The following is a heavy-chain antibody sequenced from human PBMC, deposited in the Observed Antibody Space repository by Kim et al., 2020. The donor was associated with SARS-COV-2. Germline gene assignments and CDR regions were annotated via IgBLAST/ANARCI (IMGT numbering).Heavy chain of an antibody. CDR3: VKDLSLRAVAGGPGMDV. V-gene: IGHV3-64D*09. Sequence: VKGRFTISRDNSKNTLYLQMSSLRTEDTAVYYGVKDLSLRAVAGGPGMDVWGQGTTVTVSS. D-gene: IGHD6-19*01. J-gene: IGHJ6*02.